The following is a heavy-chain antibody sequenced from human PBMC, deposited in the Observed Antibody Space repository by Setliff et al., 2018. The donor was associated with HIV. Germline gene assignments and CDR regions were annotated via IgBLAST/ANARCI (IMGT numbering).Heavy chain of an antibody. D-gene: IGHD1-20*01. CDR3: ARLNNGAHYFHFDY. CDR1: DYSISSGYY. V-gene: IGHV4-38-2*01. J-gene: IGHJ4*02. CDR2: IYHSGST. Sequence: PSETLSLTCAVSDYSISSGYYWGWIRQPPGKGLEWIGGIYHSGSTYYNPSLKSRVTISVDTSKNHFSLKLSSVTAADTAVYYCARLNNGAHYFHFDYWGQGTQVTVSS.